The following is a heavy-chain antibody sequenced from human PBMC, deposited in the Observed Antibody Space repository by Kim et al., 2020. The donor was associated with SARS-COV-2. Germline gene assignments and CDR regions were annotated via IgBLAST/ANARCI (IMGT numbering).Heavy chain of an antibody. CDR1: GFTFGDSA. J-gene: IGHJ6*03. CDR3: AEDNPVKGYYYYMDV. Sequence: GGSLRLSCAASGFTFGDSAMHWVRQAPGKGLEWVSGISWNSGSLGYADAVKGRFTISKDNAKNALYQHMNSLSAEDAALYYCAEDNPVKGYYYYMDVWGKGTTVTVSS. CDR2: ISWNSGSL. V-gene: IGHV3-9*01.